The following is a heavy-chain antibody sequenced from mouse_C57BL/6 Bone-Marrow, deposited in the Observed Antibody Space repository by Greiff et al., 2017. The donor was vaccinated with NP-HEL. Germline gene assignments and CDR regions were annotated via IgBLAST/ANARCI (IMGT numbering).Heavy chain of an antibody. CDR1: GFTFSDYG. CDR2: ISSGSSTI. V-gene: IGHV5-17*01. CDR3: ARGSSYAWFAY. J-gene: IGHJ3*01. Sequence: DVKLVGSGGGLVKPGGSLKLSCAAPGFTFSDYGMHWVRQAPEKGLEWVAYISSGSSTIYYADTVKGRFTISRDNAKNTLFLQMTSLRSEDTAMYYCARGSSYAWFAYWGQGTLVTVSA. D-gene: IGHD1-1*01.